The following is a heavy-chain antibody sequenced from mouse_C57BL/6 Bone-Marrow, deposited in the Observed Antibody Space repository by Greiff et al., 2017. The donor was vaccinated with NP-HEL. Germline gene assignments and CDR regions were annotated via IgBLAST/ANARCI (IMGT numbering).Heavy chain of an antibody. Sequence: VQLQQPGAELVRPGTSVKLSCKASGYTFTSYWMHWVKQRPGQGLEWIGVLYPSGSYTNYNQKFKGKATLTVDTSSSTAYMQLSSLTSEDSAVYYCARLMVDYYDSSYVSDYWGQGTTLTVSS. D-gene: IGHD1-1*01. CDR2: LYPSGSYT. J-gene: IGHJ2*01. CDR3: ARLMVDYYDSSYVSDY. V-gene: IGHV1-59*01. CDR1: GYTFTSYW.